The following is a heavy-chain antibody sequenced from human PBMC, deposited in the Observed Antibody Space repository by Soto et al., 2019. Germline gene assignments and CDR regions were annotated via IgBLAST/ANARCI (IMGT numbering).Heavy chain of an antibody. V-gene: IGHV3-72*01. CDR1: GFTFSDHY. J-gene: IGHJ4*02. Sequence: GGSLRLSCAASGFTFSDHYMDWVRQAPGKGLEWVGRSANKANSYMTLYAASVKGRFTISRDDSKNLLYLQMNSLKTEDTAVYYCARGRDSFDYWGQGTLVTVSS. CDR3: ARGRDSFDY. CDR2: SANKANSYMT.